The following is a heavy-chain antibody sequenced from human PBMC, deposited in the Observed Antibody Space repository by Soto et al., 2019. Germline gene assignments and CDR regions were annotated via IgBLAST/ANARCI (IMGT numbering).Heavy chain of an antibody. CDR2: IYYSGST. CDR1: CGSISSYY. CDR3: ARGSGSDY. J-gene: IGHJ4*02. D-gene: IGHD6-19*01. Sequence: PSETLSLTCTVSCGSISSYYWSWIRQPPGKGLEWIGYIYYSGSTNYNPSLKSRVTISVDTFKNQFSLKLSSVTAADTAVYYCARGSGSDYWGQGTLVTVSS. V-gene: IGHV4-59*01.